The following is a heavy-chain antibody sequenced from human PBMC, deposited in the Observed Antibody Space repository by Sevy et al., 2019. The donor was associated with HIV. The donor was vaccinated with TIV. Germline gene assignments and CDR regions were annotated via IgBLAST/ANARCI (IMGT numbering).Heavy chain of an antibody. CDR2: IYSGGST. D-gene: IGHD3-10*01. V-gene: IGHV3-53*01. CDR1: GFTVSSNY. CDR3: ARVSTGLWFRELYFDY. J-gene: IGHJ4*02. Sequence: GGSLRLSCAASGFTVSSNYMSWVRQAPGKGLEWFSVIYSGGSTYYADSVKGRFTISRDNSKNTLYLQMNSLRAEDTAVYHCARVSTGLWFRELYFDYWGQGTLVTVSS.